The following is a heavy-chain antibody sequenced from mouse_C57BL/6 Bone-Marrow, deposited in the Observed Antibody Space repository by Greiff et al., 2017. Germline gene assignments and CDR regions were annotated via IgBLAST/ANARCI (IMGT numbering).Heavy chain of an antibody. J-gene: IGHJ2*01. CDR3: AIWGIYDCYFFDY. D-gene: IGHD2-3*01. CDR1: GFSLTSYG. V-gene: IGHV2-5*01. CDR2: IWRGGST. Sequence: QVQLKESGPGLVQPSQSLSITCTVSGFSLTSYGVHWVRQSPGKGLEWLGVIWRGGSTDYNAAFMSRLSLTKDNSKSQVFFKMNSLQADDTAIYYCAIWGIYDCYFFDYWGQGTTLTVSS.